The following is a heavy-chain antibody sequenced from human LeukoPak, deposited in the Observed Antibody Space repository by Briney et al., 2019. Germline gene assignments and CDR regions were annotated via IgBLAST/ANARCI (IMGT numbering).Heavy chain of an antibody. V-gene: IGHV4-39*01. J-gene: IGHJ5*02. D-gene: IGHD2-15*01. CDR3: ARRYCSGGSCYSDNWFDP. CDR1: GGSISSSSYY. CDR2: IYYSGST. Sequence: SETLSLTCTVSGGSISSSSYYLGWIRQPPGKGLEWIGSIYYSGSTYYNPSLKSRVTISVDTSKNQFSLKLSSVTAADTAVYYCARRYCSGGSCYSDNWFDPWGQGTLVTVSS.